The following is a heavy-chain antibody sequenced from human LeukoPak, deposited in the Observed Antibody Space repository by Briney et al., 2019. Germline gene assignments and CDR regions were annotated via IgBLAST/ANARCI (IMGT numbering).Heavy chain of an antibody. J-gene: IGHJ3*02. CDR3: ARDDYYDSSGCDDAFDI. D-gene: IGHD3-22*01. CDR1: GGSISSYY. Sequence: SETLSLTCTVSGGSISSYYWSWIRQPAGKGLEWIGRIYTSGSTNYNPSLKSRVTMSVDTSKNQFSLKLSSVTAADTAVYYCARDDYYDSSGCDDAFDIWGQGTMVTDSS. CDR2: IYTSGST. V-gene: IGHV4-4*07.